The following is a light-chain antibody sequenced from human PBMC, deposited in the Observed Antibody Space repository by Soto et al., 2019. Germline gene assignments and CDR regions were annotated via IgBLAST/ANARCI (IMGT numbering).Light chain of an antibody. J-gene: IGKJ4*01. V-gene: IGKV1-39*01. CDR2: AAS. Sequence: DIQMPQSPSSLSASVGDRVTITCRASQSISSYLNWYQQKPGKDPKLLIYAASSLQSGVPSRFSGSGSGTDFTLTISSLQPEDFATYYCQQSYSTLLTFGGGTKVEIK. CDR3: QQSYSTLLT. CDR1: QSISSY.